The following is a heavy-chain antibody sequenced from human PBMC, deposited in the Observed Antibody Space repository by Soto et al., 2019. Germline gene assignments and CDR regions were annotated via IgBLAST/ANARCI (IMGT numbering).Heavy chain of an antibody. V-gene: IGHV4-39*02. CDR1: GGPITNSNYY. CDR2: IFYDGST. D-gene: IGHD1-1*01. Sequence: QLQLQESGPGLVKPSETLSLTCTVSGGPITNSNYYWGWIRQPPGKGLEWIGRIFYDGSTYYNPSRRSRVAISVDTSRNLFSLKLTSVTAAETAVYYWVRLVPATGASEFWGQGIRVTVSS. CDR3: VRLVPATGASEF. J-gene: IGHJ4*02.